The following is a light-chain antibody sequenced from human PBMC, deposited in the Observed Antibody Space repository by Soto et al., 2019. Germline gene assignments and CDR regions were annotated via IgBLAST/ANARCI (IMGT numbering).Light chain of an antibody. J-gene: IGLJ2*01. CDR3: AAWDDSLNEVV. V-gene: IGLV1-44*01. CDR2: SNN. CDR1: SSNIGSNT. Sequence: QSVLTQPPSASGTPGQRVTISCSGSSSNIGSNTVNWYQQLPGTAPKLLIYSNNQRPSGVPDRFSGSKSGTSASLAISGLQSEDEADYYCAAWDDSLNEVVFGGGTQLT.